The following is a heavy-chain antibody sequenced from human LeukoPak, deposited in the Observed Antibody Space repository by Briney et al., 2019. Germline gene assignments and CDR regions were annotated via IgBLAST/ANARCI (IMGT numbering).Heavy chain of an antibody. CDR1: GGSISSYY. D-gene: IGHD3-10*01. CDR2: IYYSGST. Sequence: SETLSLTCTVSGGSISSYYWSWIRQPPGKGLEWIGYIYYSGSTNYNPSLKSRVTISVDTSKNQFSLKLSSVTAADTAVYYCACRYYGSGSYYNPPDYWGQGTLVTVSS. CDR3: ACRYYGSGSYYNPPDY. V-gene: IGHV4-59*01. J-gene: IGHJ4*02.